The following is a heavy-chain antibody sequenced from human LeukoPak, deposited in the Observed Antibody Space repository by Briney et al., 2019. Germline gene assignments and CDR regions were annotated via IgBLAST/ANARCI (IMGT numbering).Heavy chain of an antibody. CDR1: GFTVSSNY. J-gene: IGHJ4*02. Sequence: PGGSLRLSCAASGFTVSSNYMSWVRQAPGKGLEWVSVIYSGGSTYYADSVKGRLTISRDNSKNTLYLQMNSLRAEDTAVYYCARAREQLVIFDYWGQGTLVTVSS. CDR3: ARAREQLVIFDY. D-gene: IGHD6-6*01. CDR2: IYSGGST. V-gene: IGHV3-53*01.